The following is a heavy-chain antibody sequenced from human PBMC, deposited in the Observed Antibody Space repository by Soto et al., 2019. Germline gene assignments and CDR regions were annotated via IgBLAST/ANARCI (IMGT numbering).Heavy chain of an antibody. D-gene: IGHD6-6*01. CDR1: GFTFSSYA. V-gene: IGHV3-30-3*01. CDR2: ISYDGSNK. Sequence: GGSLRLSCAASGFTFSSYAMHWVRQAPGKGLEWVAVISYDGSNKYYADSVKGRFTISRDNSKNTLYLQMNSLRAEDTAVYYCARGDGEYSSSSILDYWGQGTLVTVSS. J-gene: IGHJ4*02. CDR3: ARGDGEYSSSSILDY.